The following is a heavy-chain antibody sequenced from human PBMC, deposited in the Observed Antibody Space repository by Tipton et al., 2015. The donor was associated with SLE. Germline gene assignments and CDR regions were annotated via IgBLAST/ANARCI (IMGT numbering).Heavy chain of an antibody. Sequence: SLRLSCAASGFTFSTYWMNWVRRAPGKGLEWVANIKQDGSDKYYVDSVKGRFTISRDNAKNSLYLQMSSLRAEDTALYYCATPEEFCRGGSCSDAFDIWGQGTVVTVSS. CDR3: ATPEEFCRGGSCSDAFDI. CDR2: IKQDGSDK. V-gene: IGHV3-7*01. CDR1: GFTFSTYW. J-gene: IGHJ3*02. D-gene: IGHD2-15*01.